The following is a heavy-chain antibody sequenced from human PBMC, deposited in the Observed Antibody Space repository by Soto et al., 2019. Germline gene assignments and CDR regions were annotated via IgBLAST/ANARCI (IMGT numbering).Heavy chain of an antibody. CDR3: AKPPKQWLVPGGNDAFDI. V-gene: IGHV3-30*18. Sequence: GGSLRLSCAASGFTFSSYGMHWVRQAPGKGLEWVAVISYDGSNKYYADSVKGRFTISRDNSKNTLYLQMNSLRAEDTAVYYCAKPPKQWLVPGGNDAFDIWGQGTMVTVSS. D-gene: IGHD6-19*01. CDR2: ISYDGSNK. J-gene: IGHJ3*02. CDR1: GFTFSSYG.